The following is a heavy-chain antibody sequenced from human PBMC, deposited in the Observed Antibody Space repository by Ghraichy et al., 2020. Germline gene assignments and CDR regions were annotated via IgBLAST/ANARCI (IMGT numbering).Heavy chain of an antibody. CDR1: GYTFTSYY. D-gene: IGHD2-2*01. CDR2: INPSGGST. Sequence: ASVKESCKASGYTFTSYYMHWVRQAPGQGLEWMGIINPSGGSTSYAQKFQGRVTMTRDTSTSTVYMELSSLRSEDTAVYYCARERDIVVVPAAMRRWFDPWGQGTLVTVSS. V-gene: IGHV1-46*01. CDR3: ARERDIVVVPAAMRRWFDP. J-gene: IGHJ5*02.